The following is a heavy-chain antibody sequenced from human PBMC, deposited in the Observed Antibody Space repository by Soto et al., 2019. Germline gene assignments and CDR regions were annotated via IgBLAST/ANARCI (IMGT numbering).Heavy chain of an antibody. Sequence: QPGGSLRLSCAASGFIFSSYGMHWVRQAPGKGLEWVAVIWFDGSNKHYADSVKGRFTISRDNSKNTLYLQMNNLRAEDTAVYYCALIEVDAFDIWGQGTMVTVSS. V-gene: IGHV3-33*01. CDR3: ALIEVDAFDI. CDR1: GFIFSSYG. J-gene: IGHJ3*02. CDR2: IWFDGSNK.